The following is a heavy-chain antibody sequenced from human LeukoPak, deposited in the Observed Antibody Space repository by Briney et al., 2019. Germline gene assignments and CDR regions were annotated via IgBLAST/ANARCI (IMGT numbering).Heavy chain of an antibody. D-gene: IGHD1-1*01. Sequence: GGSLRLSCAATGFTFSSYAMSWVREAPARGLEWVSSLRGNGDTFYADSVKGRFTLPRDDSRNTVYLQLNNLRVEDTAVYYCAKANWVSNADAVWWGQGTVVTVSS. CDR1: GFTFSSYA. CDR3: AKANWVSNADAVW. V-gene: IGHV3-23*01. CDR2: LRGNGDT. J-gene: IGHJ4*02.